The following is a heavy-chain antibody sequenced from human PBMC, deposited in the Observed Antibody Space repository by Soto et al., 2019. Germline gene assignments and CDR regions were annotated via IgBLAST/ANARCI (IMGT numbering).Heavy chain of an antibody. D-gene: IGHD3-16*02. V-gene: IGHV3-21*01. Sequence: GGSLRLSCAASGFTFSSYIMNWVRQAPGKGLEWVSSITSSSSYIYYADSVKGRFTISRDNAKNSLYLQMNSLRAEDTAVYYCARVLDYDYVWGSYPLNWFDPWGQGT. CDR1: GFTFSSYI. J-gene: IGHJ5*02. CDR3: ARVLDYDYVWGSYPLNWFDP. CDR2: ITSSSSYI.